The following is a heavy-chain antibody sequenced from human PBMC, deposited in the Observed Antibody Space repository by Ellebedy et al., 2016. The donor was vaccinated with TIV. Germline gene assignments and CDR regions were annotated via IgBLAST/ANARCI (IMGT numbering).Heavy chain of an antibody. J-gene: IGHJ4*02. Sequence: GESLKISCKGSGFRFTSYWIGWVRQMPGEGLERMEIIYPGDSATRYSPSFQGQVTISADKSISTAYMQWNSLKASDTAMYYCARRADSLTGYPDYWGQGTLVTVSS. CDR1: GFRFTSYW. V-gene: IGHV5-51*01. D-gene: IGHD3-9*01. CDR2: IYPGDSAT. CDR3: ARRADSLTGYPDY.